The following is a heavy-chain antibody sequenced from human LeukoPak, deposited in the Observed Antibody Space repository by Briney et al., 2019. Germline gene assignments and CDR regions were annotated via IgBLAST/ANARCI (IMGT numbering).Heavy chain of an antibody. V-gene: IGHV3-21*01. J-gene: IGHJ5*02. D-gene: IGHD1-26*01. Sequence: PGGSLRLXCAASGFTFSSYSMNWDRQAPGKGLEWVSSISSSSSYIYYADSVKGRFTISRDNAKNSLYLQMNSLRAEDTAVYYCARDSFGGSYPNWFDPWSQGTLVTVSS. CDR2: ISSSSSYI. CDR1: GFTFSSYS. CDR3: ARDSFGGSYPNWFDP.